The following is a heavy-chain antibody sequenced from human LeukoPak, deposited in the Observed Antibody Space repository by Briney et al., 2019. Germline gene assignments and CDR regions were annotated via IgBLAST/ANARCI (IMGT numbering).Heavy chain of an antibody. CDR1: GVSISSSEW. J-gene: IGHJ4*02. V-gene: IGHV4-4*02. CDR2: IHRAGRT. Sequence: SETLSLTCAVSGVSISSSEWWIWVRQPPGQGLEWIGEIHRAGRTRYNPSLKSRVTISMHYSKNQFSLKLTSVTAADTAIYYCVKTDIYFTPIDYWGPGSLVTVSS. D-gene: IGHD3-9*01. CDR3: VKTDIYFTPIDY.